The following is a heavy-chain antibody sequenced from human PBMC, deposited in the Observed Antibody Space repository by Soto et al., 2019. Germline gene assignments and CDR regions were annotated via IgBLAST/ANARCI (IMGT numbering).Heavy chain of an antibody. CDR3: ARGSSGWYEDYYYYGMDV. D-gene: IGHD6-19*01. J-gene: IGHJ6*02. CDR2: ISSSGSTI. CDR1: GFTFSDYY. V-gene: IGHV3-11*01. Sequence: GGSLRLSCAASGFTFSDYYMSWIRQAPGKGLEWVSYISSSGSTIYYADSVKGRFTISRDNAKNSLYLQMNSLRAEDTAVYYCARGSSGWYEDYYYYGMDVWVQGTTVTVSS.